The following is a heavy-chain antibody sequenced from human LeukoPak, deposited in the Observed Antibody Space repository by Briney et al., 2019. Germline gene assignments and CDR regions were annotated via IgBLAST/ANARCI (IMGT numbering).Heavy chain of an antibody. V-gene: IGHV3-21*01. J-gene: IGHJ4*02. Sequence: XMNWVRQAPXXXLXWVSSISSSSSYIYYADSVKGRFTISRDNAKNSLYLQMNSLRAEDTAVYYCARDREQFFDYWGQGTLVTVSS. CDR3: ARDREQFFDY. D-gene: IGHD1/OR15-1a*01. CDR2: ISSSSSYI. CDR1: X.